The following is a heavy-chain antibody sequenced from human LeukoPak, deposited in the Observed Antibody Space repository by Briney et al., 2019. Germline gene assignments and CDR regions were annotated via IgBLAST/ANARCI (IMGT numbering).Heavy chain of an antibody. CDR1: GFTFSSYA. Sequence: QPGGSLRLSCAASGFTFSSYAMHWVRQAPGKGLEWVAVISYDGSNKYYADSVKGRFTISRDNAENSLYLQMNSLRAEDTAVYYCARSGGCSSTSCRRHYFDYWGQGTLVTVSS. V-gene: IGHV3-30-3*01. CDR3: ARSGGCSSTSCRRHYFDY. J-gene: IGHJ4*02. CDR2: ISYDGSNK. D-gene: IGHD2-2*01.